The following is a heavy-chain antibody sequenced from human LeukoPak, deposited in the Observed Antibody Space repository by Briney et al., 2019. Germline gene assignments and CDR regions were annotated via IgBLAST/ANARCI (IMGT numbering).Heavy chain of an antibody. V-gene: IGHV3-21*04. J-gene: IGHJ5*02. CDR1: GFTFSSYS. Sequence: GGSLRLSCAASGFTFSSYSMNWVRQAPGKGLEWVSSISSSSSYIYYADSVKGRFTISRDNAKNSLYLQMNSLRAEDTAVYYCARASRYGLGWFDPWGQGTLVAVSS. CDR2: ISSSSSYI. CDR3: ARASRYGLGWFDP. D-gene: IGHD5-18*01.